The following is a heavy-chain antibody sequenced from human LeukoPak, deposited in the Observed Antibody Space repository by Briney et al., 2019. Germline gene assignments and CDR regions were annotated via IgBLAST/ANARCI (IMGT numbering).Heavy chain of an antibody. J-gene: IGHJ4*02. V-gene: IGHV3-48*04. Sequence: GGSLRLSCAASGFTFSTNSMNWVRQAPGKGLEWVSYISSTGGTIYYAGSMKGRFTISRDNAKNSLYLQMNSLRVEDTAVYYCARDYPDGGGGRYFDWLPVFWDQGTLVTVSS. CDR1: GFTFSTNS. CDR2: ISSTGGTI. CDR3: ARDYPDGGGGRYFDWLPVF. D-gene: IGHD3-9*01.